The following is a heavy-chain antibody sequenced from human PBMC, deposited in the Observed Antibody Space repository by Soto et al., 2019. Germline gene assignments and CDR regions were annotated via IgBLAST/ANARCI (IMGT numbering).Heavy chain of an antibody. J-gene: IGHJ4*02. CDR1: GFFLSDYG. CDR2: TSYDGSSE. CDR3: ARGGGLNQLLSGSAH. V-gene: IGHV3-30*03. D-gene: IGHD2-21*01. Sequence: QVQLVESGGGVVQPGGSLTLSCTASGFFLSDYGMHWVRQAPGNGLEWVAATSYDGSSEYYADSVKDRFTTSRDNAKNTLYLHMRRLRVEDRAVYFCARGGGLNQLLSGSAHWGQGTLVTVSS.